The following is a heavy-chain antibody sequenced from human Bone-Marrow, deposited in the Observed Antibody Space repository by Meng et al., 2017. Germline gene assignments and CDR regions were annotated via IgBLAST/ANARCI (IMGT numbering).Heavy chain of an antibody. D-gene: IGHD6-19*01. CDR1: GFTVSSNY. CDR3: TIYTSGHI. J-gene: IGHJ3*02. CDR2: IYSGGST. V-gene: IGHV3-53*01. Sequence: GESLKISCAASGFTVSSNYMSWVRQAPGKGLEWVSVIYSGGSTYYADSVKGRFTISRDNAKNSLYLEMNSLKTEDTALYYCTIYTSGHIWGQGTMVTVSS.